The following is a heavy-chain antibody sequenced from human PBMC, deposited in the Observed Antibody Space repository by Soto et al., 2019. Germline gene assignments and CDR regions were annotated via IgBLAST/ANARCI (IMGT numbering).Heavy chain of an antibody. CDR3: ARVENCSSTSCPRAFDI. D-gene: IGHD2-2*01. CDR2: INPNSGGT. Sequence: QVQLVQSGAEVKKPGALVKVSCKASGYTFTGYYMHWVRQAPGQGLEWMGWINPNSGGTNYAQKFQGWVTMTRDTSISTAYMELSRLRSDDTAVYYCARVENCSSTSCPRAFDIWGQGTMVTVSS. CDR1: GYTFTGYY. J-gene: IGHJ3*02. V-gene: IGHV1-2*04.